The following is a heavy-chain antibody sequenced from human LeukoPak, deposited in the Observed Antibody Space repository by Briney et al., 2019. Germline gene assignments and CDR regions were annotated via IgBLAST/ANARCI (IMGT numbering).Heavy chain of an antibody. D-gene: IGHD6-19*01. CDR3: ARGDYVAVAAPPDF. J-gene: IGHJ4*02. Sequence: PGGSLRLSCAASGFTLSDYYMTWIRQAPGKGLELVSYITSSGNTLYYADSVKGRFTISRDNAKKSLYLQMNSLRAEDTALYYCARGDYVAVAAPPDFWGQGTLVTVSS. V-gene: IGHV3-11*04. CDR1: GFTLSDYY. CDR2: ITSSGNTL.